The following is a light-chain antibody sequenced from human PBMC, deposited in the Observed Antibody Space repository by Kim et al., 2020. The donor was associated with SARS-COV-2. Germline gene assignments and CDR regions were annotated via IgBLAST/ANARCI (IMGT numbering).Light chain of an antibody. Sequence: VAQGERVTLSCRASQTVSSGLAWYQQKPGQAPRLLIYGASARATGTPARFSGRASGTEFTLTISSLQSEDFAVYYCQQYYNWPRTFGQGTKVDIK. J-gene: IGKJ1*01. V-gene: IGKV3-15*01. CDR1: QTVSSG. CDR3: QQYYNWPRT. CDR2: GAS.